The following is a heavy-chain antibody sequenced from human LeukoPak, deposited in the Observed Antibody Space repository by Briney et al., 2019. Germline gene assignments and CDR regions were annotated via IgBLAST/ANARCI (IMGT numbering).Heavy chain of an antibody. CDR3: ARLDSSTWSLFDY. D-gene: IGHD6-13*01. Sequence: GGSLRLSCAASGFTFSNYAMSWVRQAPGKGLEWVSGISGSGGYTYYADSVKGRFTISRDNSNNTPYLQMNSLRAEDTAVYYCARLDSSTWSLFDYWGQGTLVTVSS. V-gene: IGHV3-23*01. J-gene: IGHJ4*02. CDR1: GFTFSNYA. CDR2: ISGSGGYT.